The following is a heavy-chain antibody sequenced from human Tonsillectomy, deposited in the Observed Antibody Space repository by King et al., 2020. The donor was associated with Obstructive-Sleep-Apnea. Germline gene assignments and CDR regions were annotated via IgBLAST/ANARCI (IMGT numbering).Heavy chain of an antibody. CDR2: IYFGGST. D-gene: IGHD5-12*01. V-gene: IGHV3-66*04. CDR3: ARPTSDYDPLPLSY. J-gene: IGHJ4*02. Sequence: VQLVESGGGLVQPGGSLRLSCAASGFTVSNTYMSWVRQAPGKGLEWVSVIYFGGSTNYADSVKGRFAISRDNSKNTLYLQMNSLRAEDTAVYYSARPTSDYDPLPLSYWGQGTLVTVSS. CDR1: GFTVSNTY.